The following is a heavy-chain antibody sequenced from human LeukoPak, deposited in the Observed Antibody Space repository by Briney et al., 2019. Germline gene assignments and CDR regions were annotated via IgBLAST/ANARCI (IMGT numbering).Heavy chain of an antibody. J-gene: IGHJ4*02. CDR1: GFPFSSYW. CDR3: ARDHNDWSHPIDY. D-gene: IGHD3-9*01. CDR2: ISSDGSNT. V-gene: IGHV3-74*01. Sequence: PGGSLRLSCVASGFPFSSYWMHWVRRVPGKGLVWVSHISSDGSNTNYADSVKGRFTISRDNAKNTLYLQMNSLRAEDTAVYYCARDHNDWSHPIDYWGQVTLVTVSS.